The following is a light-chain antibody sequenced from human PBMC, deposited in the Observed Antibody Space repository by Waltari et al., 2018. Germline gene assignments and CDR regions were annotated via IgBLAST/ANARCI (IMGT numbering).Light chain of an antibody. CDR2: QVS. CDR1: RSLLHSNGNTY. CDR3: MQGTYGPNT. J-gene: IGKJ4*01. V-gene: IGKV2-30*02. Sequence: DVVLTQSSVSLPVTLGQPASIPRRSSRSLLHSNGNTYLHWFHQRPGQSPRRLFYQVSNRDPGVPDRFSVSGSGTDFTLKISRVEAEDVGMYYCMQGTYGPNTFGGGTKVEIK.